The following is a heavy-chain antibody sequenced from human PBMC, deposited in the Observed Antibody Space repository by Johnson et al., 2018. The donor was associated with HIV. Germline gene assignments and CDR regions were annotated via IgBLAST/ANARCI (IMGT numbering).Heavy chain of an antibody. V-gene: IGHV3-30*02. Sequence: QEQLVESGGGVVQPGGSLRLSCAASGFTFSSYGMHWVRQAPGKGLEWVAFIRYDGSNKYYADYVQGRFTISRDNSKNTLYLQMNSLRADDTVLYYCAKLRIIYAFDIWGQGTMVTVSS. CDR2: IRYDGSNK. CDR3: AKLRIIYAFDI. D-gene: IGHD3-16*01. CDR1: GFTFSSYG. J-gene: IGHJ3*02.